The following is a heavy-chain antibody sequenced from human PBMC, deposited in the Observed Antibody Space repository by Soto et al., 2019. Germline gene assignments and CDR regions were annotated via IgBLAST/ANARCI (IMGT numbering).Heavy chain of an antibody. V-gene: IGHV1-69*13. CDR1: GGTFSSYA. CDR3: ARDIAVAGNWFDP. Sequence: ASVKVSCKASGGTFSSYAISWVRQAPGQGLEWMGGIIPIFGTANYAQKFQGRVTITADESTSTAYMELSSLRSEDTAVYYCARDIAVAGNWFDPWGQGTLVTVSS. D-gene: IGHD6-19*01. CDR2: IIPIFGTA. J-gene: IGHJ5*02.